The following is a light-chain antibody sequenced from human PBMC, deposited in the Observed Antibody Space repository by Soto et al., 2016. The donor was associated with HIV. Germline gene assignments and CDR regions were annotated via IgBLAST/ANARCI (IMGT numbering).Light chain of an antibody. V-gene: IGKV1-39*01. CDR1: QSISNY. J-gene: IGKJ5*01. Sequence: DILMTQSPSSLSASVGDRVTITCRTSQSISNYLNWYQQKPGKAPKLLIYGASSLQSGVPSRFSGSGSGTDFTLTISSLQPEDFATYYCQQAYSSPPTTFGQGTRLEVK. CDR3: QQAYSSPPTT. CDR2: GAS.